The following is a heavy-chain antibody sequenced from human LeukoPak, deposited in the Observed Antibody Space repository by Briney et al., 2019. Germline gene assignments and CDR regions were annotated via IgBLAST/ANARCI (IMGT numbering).Heavy chain of an antibody. D-gene: IGHD1-1*01. CDR1: GYTFTSYG. CDR3: ATDQGRRTKYYFDY. CDR2: ISAYNGNT. J-gene: IGHJ4*02. V-gene: IGHV1-18*01. Sequence: ASVKVSCKASGYTFTSYGISWVRQAPGQGLEWMGWISAYNGNTNYAQKLQGRVTMTTDTSTSTAYMELRSLRSDDTAVYYCATDQGRRTKYYFDYWGQGTLVTVSS.